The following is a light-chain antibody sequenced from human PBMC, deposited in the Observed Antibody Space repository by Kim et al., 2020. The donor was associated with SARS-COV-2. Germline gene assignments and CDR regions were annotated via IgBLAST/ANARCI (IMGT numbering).Light chain of an antibody. CDR1: QSVSSY. CDR3: QQRSNWPVT. Sequence: TLSLSPGERATLSCRASQSVSSYLAWYQQKPGQAPRLLIYDASNRATGIPARFSGSGSGTDFTLTISSLEPEDFAVYYCQQRSNWPVTFGQGTRLEIK. J-gene: IGKJ5*01. V-gene: IGKV3-11*01. CDR2: DAS.